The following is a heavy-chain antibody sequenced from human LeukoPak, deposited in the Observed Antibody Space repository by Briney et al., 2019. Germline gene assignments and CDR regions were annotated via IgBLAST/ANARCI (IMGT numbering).Heavy chain of an antibody. J-gene: IGHJ4*02. CDR3: ARVRNLGATALRLFDY. V-gene: IGHV4-4*07. Sequence: SETLSLTCTVSGGSISSYYWSWIRQPAGKGLEWIGRIYTSGSTNYNSSLKSRVTMSVDTSKNQFSLKLSSVTAADTAVYYCARVRNLGATALRLFDYWGQGTLVTVSS. D-gene: IGHD1-26*01. CDR2: IYTSGST. CDR1: GGSISSYY.